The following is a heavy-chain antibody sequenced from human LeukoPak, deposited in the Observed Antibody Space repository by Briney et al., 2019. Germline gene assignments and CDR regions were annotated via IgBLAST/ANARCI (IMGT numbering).Heavy chain of an antibody. J-gene: IGHJ4*02. V-gene: IGHV3-21*01. D-gene: IGHD3-10*01. CDR3: AKDLLLWFGELSEQVDY. CDR2: ISSSSSYI. CDR1: GFTFSSYS. Sequence: PGGSLRLSCAASGFTFSSYSMNWVRQAPGKGLEWVSSISSSSSYIYYADSVKGRFTISRDNAKNSLYLQMNSLRAEDTAVYYCAKDLLLWFGELSEQVDYWGQGTLVTVSS.